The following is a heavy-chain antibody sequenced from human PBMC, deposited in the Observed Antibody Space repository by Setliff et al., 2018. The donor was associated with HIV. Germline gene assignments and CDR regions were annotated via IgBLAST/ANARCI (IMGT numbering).Heavy chain of an antibody. CDR3: AKAVGATPGDYFYY. V-gene: IGHV3-7*03. CDR1: GFTFSTYW. CDR2: IKQDGDNI. Sequence: PGGSLRLSCAASGFTFSTYWMSWVRQAPGKGLEWVASIKQDGDNIYYAYSVKGRFTISRDNSKNTLYLQMNSLRAEDTAVYYCAKAVGATPGDYFYYWGQGTLVTVSS. D-gene: IGHD1-26*01. J-gene: IGHJ4*02.